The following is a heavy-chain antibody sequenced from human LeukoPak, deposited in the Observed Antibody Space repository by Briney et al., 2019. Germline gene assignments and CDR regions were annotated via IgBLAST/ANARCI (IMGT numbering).Heavy chain of an antibody. CDR2: INPNSGVT. Sequence: ASVKVSCKASGYIFTAYYMHWVRQAPGQGLEWMGWINPNSGVTIYAQKFQGRVTMTRDTSITTAYMELSRLRFDDTAVYFCARESDYCSGGSCYENWFDPWGQGTLVTVSS. V-gene: IGHV1-2*02. CDR3: ARESDYCSGGSCYENWFDP. D-gene: IGHD2-15*01. J-gene: IGHJ5*02. CDR1: GYIFTAYY.